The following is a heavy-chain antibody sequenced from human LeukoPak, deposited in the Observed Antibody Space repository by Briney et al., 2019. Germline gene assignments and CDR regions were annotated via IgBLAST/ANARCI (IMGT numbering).Heavy chain of an antibody. CDR2: IWYDGSNK. CDR3: ARLPCSSSWSTCDS. CDR1: GFTFSSYG. D-gene: IGHD6-13*01. V-gene: IGHV3-33*01. J-gene: IGHJ4*02. Sequence: GGSLRLSCAASGFTFSSYGMHWVRQAPGKGLEWVAVIWYDGSNKYYADSVKGRFTISRDNSKNTLYLQMNSLRAEDTAVYYCARLPCSSSWSTCDSWGQGTLVTVSS.